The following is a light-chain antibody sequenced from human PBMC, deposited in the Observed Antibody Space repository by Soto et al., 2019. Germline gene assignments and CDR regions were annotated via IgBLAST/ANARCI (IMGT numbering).Light chain of an antibody. Sequence: EIVLTQSPGTLSLSPGERGTLSCRASQSVKTNYLAWYQQKPGQAPRLLIYGASRRATGIPDRFSGSGSGTDFTLTISRLEPEDFTVYYCQQYGSSPLTFGGGSRVEIK. CDR3: QQYGSSPLT. V-gene: IGKV3-20*01. CDR2: GAS. CDR1: QSVKTNY. J-gene: IGKJ4*01.